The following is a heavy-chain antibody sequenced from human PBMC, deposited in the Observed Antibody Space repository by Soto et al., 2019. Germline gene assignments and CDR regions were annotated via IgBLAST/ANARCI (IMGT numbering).Heavy chain of an antibody. V-gene: IGHV4-61*01. CDR1: GGSVSSGSYY. Sequence: QVQPQESGPGLVKPSETLSLTCTVSGGSVSSGSYYWSWIRQPPGKGLEWIGYIYYSGNTNYNPSLKSRLTISVDTSKNQFSLKLTSVTAADTAVYYCARVQVGAQDFDYWGQGTLVTVSS. D-gene: IGHD1-26*01. J-gene: IGHJ4*02. CDR2: IYYSGNT. CDR3: ARVQVGAQDFDY.